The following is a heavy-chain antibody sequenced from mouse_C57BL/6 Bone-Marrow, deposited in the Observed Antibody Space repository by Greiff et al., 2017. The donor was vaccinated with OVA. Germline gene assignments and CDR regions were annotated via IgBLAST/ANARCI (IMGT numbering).Heavy chain of an antibody. D-gene: IGHD1-1*01. CDR3: ARIIADYYGSLYFDY. J-gene: IGHJ2*01. CDR2: IWTGGGT. CDR1: GFSLTSYA. Sequence: VKLQQSGPGLVAPSQSLSITCTVSGFSLTSYAISWVRQPPGKGLEWLGVIWTGGGTNYNSALKSRLSISKDNSKSQVFLKMNSLQTDDTARYFCARIIADYYGSLYFDYWGQGTTLTVSS. V-gene: IGHV2-9-1*01.